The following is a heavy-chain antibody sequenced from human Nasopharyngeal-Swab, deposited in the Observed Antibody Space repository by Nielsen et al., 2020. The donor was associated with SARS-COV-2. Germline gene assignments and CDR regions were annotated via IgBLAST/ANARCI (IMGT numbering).Heavy chain of an antibody. J-gene: IGHJ5*02. CDR2: IYTSGST. CDR1: GGSISSGSYY. V-gene: IGHV4-61*02. Sequence: SETLSLTCTVSGGSISSGSYYWSWIRQPAGKGLEWIGRIYTSGSTNYNPSLKGRVTISVDTSKNQFSLKLSSVTAADTAVYYCARAVDWFDPWGQGTLVTVSS. CDR3: ARAVDWFDP.